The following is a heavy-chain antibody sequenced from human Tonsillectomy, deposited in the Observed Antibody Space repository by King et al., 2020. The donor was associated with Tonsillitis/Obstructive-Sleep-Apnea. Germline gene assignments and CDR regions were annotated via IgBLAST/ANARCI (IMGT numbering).Heavy chain of an antibody. CDR3: ARKGYSSGWYYFDY. D-gene: IGHD6-19*01. Sequence: VQLVESGGGVVQPGRSLRLSCVASGFTFSGSGMHWVRQAPGKGLEWGAVIWYDGSNKYYADSVKGRFTISRDNSKNTLYLQINSLRAADTAVYYCARKGYSSGWYYFDYWGQGTLVTVSS. J-gene: IGHJ4*02. V-gene: IGHV3-33*01. CDR1: GFTFSGSG. CDR2: IWYDGSNK.